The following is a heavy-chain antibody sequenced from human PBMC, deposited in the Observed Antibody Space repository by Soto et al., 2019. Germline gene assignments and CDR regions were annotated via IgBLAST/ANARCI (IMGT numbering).Heavy chain of an antibody. CDR2: ISSNGGST. V-gene: IGHV3-64*01. D-gene: IGHD1-1*01. CDR1: GFTFSSYA. CDR3: ARDRLDPFRGLSWFDP. J-gene: IGHJ5*02. Sequence: GGSLRLSCAASGFTFSSYAMHWVRQAPGKGLEYVSAISSNGGSTYYANSVKGRFTISRDNSKNTLYLQMGSLRAEDMAVYYCARDRLDPFRGLSWFDPWGQGTLVTVSS.